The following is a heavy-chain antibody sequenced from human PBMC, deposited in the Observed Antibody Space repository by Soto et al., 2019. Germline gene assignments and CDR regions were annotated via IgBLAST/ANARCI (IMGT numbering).Heavy chain of an antibody. Sequence: QITLKESGPTLVKPTQTLTLTCTFSRFSLSTSGVGVGWIRQPPGKALGLLTFIYCDDDKRNSPFLKSRLTITKDATKYQVVPTMTNMAPVDTSTYYCARLLVAGITYYFDSWGQGTLVTVSS. CDR3: ARLLVAGITYYFDS. D-gene: IGHD3-16*01. CDR2: IYCDDDK. V-gene: IGHV2-5*02. CDR1: RFSLSTSGVG. J-gene: IGHJ4*02.